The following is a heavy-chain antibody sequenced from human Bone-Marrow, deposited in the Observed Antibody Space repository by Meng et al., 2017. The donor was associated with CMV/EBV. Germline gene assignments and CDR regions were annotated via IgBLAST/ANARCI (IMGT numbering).Heavy chain of an antibody. CDR2: IIPILGIA. CDR1: GGTFSSYA. J-gene: IGHJ4*02. V-gene: IGHV1-69*10. CDR3: ARGPRTNGVRTPYYFDY. D-gene: IGHD2-8*01. Sequence: SVKVSCKASGGTFSSYAISWVRQAPGQGLEWMGGIIPILGIANYAQKFQGRVTITADKSTSTAYMELSSLRSEDTAVYYCARGPRTNGVRTPYYFDYWGQGTLVTVSS.